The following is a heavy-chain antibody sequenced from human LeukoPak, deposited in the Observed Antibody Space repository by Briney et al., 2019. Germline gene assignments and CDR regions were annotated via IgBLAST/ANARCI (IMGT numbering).Heavy chain of an antibody. CDR3: ATYYSDTSARD. CDR2: INPNRGGT. Sequence: ASVKVSCKASGHIFTAYYMFWVRQAPGQGLEWMGWINPNRGGTNLAPNFQGRVTLTSDTSISTAYMELSGLTSDDTAVYFCATYYSDTSARDWGQGTLVTVSS. CDR1: GHIFTAYY. J-gene: IGHJ4*02. D-gene: IGHD3-10*01. V-gene: IGHV1-2*02.